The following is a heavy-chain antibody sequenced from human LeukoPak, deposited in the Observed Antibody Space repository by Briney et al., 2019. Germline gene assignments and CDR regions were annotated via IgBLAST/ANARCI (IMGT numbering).Heavy chain of an antibody. CDR1: GYTFTGYY. CDR2: INPNSGGT. J-gene: IGHJ4*02. Sequence: ASVKVSCKASGYTFTGYYMHWVRQAPGQGLEWMGWINPNSGGTNYAQKFQGRVTMTRDTPISTAYMELSRLRSDDTAVYYCATPGRAYYYDSSGYEFDYWGQGTLVTVSS. V-gene: IGHV1-2*02. D-gene: IGHD3-22*01. CDR3: ATPGRAYYYDSSGYEFDY.